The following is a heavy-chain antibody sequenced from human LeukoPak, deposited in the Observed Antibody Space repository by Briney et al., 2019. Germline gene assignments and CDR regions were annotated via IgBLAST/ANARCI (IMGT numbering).Heavy chain of an antibody. CDR1: GFTVSSNY. CDR2: TYSNGRT. Sequence: GGSLRLSCAASGFTVSSNYMSWVRQAPGKGLEWVSVTYSNGRTYYADSVKGRFTTSRDNSKNILYLVLNNLRAEDTALYYCAKAFGTNGYYQLPIDFWGQGTLVTVSA. J-gene: IGHJ4*02. CDR3: AKAFGTNGYYQLPIDF. V-gene: IGHV3-53*01. D-gene: IGHD3-22*01.